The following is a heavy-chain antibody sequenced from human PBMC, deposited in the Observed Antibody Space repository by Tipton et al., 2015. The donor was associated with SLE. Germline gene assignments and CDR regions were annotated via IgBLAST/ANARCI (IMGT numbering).Heavy chain of an antibody. J-gene: IGHJ4*02. Sequence: GSLRLSCAASGFTVSSHDMSWVRQAPGKGLEWVSVIYSYGSTNYADSVKGRFTISKDNSKNTLYLQMNSLRAEDTAMYYCASYLSGYPYWGQGTLVTVSS. CDR1: GFTVSSHD. V-gene: IGHV3-53*01. CDR3: ASYLSGYPY. CDR2: IYSYGST. D-gene: IGHD3-3*01.